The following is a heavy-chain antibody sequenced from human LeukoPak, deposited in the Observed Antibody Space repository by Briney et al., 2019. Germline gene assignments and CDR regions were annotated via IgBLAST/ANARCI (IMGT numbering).Heavy chain of an antibody. CDR1: GFTFSSYA. J-gene: IGHJ6*03. Sequence: GGSLRLSCAASGFTFSSYAMNWVRQAPGKGLEWISSISGSGDNTYYADSVKGRFTVSRDNAKNTLYLQLNSLRAEDTAVYYCARGGFCSGGSCPVDYYYYMDVWGKGTTVTVSS. D-gene: IGHD2-15*01. CDR2: ISGSGDNT. CDR3: ARGGFCSGGSCPVDYYYYMDV. V-gene: IGHV3-23*01.